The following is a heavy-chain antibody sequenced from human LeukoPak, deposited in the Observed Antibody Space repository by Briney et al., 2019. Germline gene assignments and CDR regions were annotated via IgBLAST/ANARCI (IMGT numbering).Heavy chain of an antibody. CDR3: ARDPVGYCSSTSCYITDAFDI. CDR2: IYTSGST. CDR1: GGSISSGSYY. Sequence: SETLSLTCTVSGGSISSGSYYWSWIRQPAGKGLEWIGRIYTSGSTNYNPSLRSRVTISVDTSKNQFSLKLSSVTAADTAVYYCARDPVGYCSSTSCYITDAFDIWGQGTMVTVSS. V-gene: IGHV4-61*02. J-gene: IGHJ3*02. D-gene: IGHD2-2*02.